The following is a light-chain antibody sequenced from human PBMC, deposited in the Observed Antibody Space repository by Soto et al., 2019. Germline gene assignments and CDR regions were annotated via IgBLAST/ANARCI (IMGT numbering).Light chain of an antibody. CDR1: QTVDSW. V-gene: IGKV1-5*03. CDR3: QQYHIYSGT. Sequence: DFQMAQSPSTLWASVGDRGTMTCRARQTVDSWLAWYQQRPAKPPHLLLYKASTLASGVPPRFSGSGSGTEFTLTINSLQPDDFATYYCQQYHIYSGTFGQGTKVDIK. CDR2: KAS. J-gene: IGKJ1*01.